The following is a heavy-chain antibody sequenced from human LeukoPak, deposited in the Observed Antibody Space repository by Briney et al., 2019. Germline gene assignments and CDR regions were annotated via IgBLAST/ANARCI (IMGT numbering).Heavy chain of an antibody. CDR2: IDQNGNT. D-gene: IGHD6-13*01. J-gene: IGHJ5*02. CDR3: ARDQVAAAGKVDP. CDR1: GGSIRSNSY. V-gene: IGHV4-39*02. Sequence: SETLSLTCSVSGGSIRSNSYWGWVRQPPGKGLEWIGIIDQNGNTYFDPSFQSRVTISIDTSKNQFSLRLNSITAADTAIYYCARDQVAAAGKVDPWGQGTQVTVSS.